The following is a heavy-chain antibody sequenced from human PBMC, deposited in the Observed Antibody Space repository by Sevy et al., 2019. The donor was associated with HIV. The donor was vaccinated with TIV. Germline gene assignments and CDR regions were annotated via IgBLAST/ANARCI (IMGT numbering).Heavy chain of an antibody. J-gene: IGHJ1*01. CDR2: ISYDGINK. D-gene: IGHD1-1*01. CDR3: ALERLSSDVAEYFQN. Sequence: GGSLRLSCATSGFTFSSYSMHWVRQAPGKGLEWVATISYDGINKHYAHSVKGRFTISRDNFKNSLSLQINSLRAEDTAVYFCALERLSSDVAEYFQNWGQGTLVTVSS. CDR1: GFTFSSYS. V-gene: IGHV3-30-3*01.